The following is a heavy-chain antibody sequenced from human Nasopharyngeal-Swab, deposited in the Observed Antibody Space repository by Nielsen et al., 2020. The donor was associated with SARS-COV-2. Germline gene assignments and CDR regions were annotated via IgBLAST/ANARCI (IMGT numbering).Heavy chain of an antibody. Sequence: WIRQPPGKALEWLAHIFSDDEKSYSTSLKSRLTISKDTSKSQVVLTMTNMDPVDTATYYCARDFVVGRHCYMDVWGKGTTVTVSS. D-gene: IGHD2-2*01. CDR3: ARDFVVGRHCYMDV. J-gene: IGHJ6*03. CDR2: IFSDDEK. V-gene: IGHV2-26*01.